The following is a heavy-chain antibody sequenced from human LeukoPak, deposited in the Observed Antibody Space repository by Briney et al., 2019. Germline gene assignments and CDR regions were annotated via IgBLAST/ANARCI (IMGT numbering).Heavy chain of an antibody. CDR3: AAGYYDSSGYYDYYYYMDV. CDR1: GYTFTGHY. CDR2: IIPIFGTA. D-gene: IGHD3-22*01. V-gene: IGHV1-69*06. J-gene: IGHJ6*03. Sequence: GASVKVSCKASGYTFTGHYMHWVRQAPGQGLEWMGGIIPIFGTANYAQKFQGRVTITADKSTSTAYMELSSLRSEDTAVYYCAAGYYDSSGYYDYYYYMDVWGKGTTVTVSS.